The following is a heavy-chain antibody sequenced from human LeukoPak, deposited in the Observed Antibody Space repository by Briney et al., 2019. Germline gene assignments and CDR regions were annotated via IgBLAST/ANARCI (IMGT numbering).Heavy chain of an antibody. Sequence: GGSLRLSCAASGFSFRDYWMSWVRQAPGKGLEWVADIEPDGSGKTYVDSVKGRFTMSRDNAQQSLYLQMDTLTAEDTAVYYCVTSWVRQQRDFWGQGTLVTVSS. CDR3: VTSWVRQQRDF. D-gene: IGHD3-10*01. V-gene: IGHV3-7*01. CDR1: GFSFRDYW. CDR2: IEPDGSGK. J-gene: IGHJ4*02.